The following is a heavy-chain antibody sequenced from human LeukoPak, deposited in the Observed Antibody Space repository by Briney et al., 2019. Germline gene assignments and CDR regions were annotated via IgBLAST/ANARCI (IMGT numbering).Heavy chain of an antibody. CDR2: VNGNGGST. Sequence: GGSLRLSCAAFGFSFSTYAMSWVRQAPGKGLEWVSGVNGNGGSTSYADSVKGRFTIIRDNSKNTVYLQMNSLRVEDTAVYYCAKSLYGGCDYWGQGTVVTVSS. V-gene: IGHV3-23*01. D-gene: IGHD3-16*02. J-gene: IGHJ4*02. CDR3: AKSLYGGCDY. CDR1: GFSFSTYA.